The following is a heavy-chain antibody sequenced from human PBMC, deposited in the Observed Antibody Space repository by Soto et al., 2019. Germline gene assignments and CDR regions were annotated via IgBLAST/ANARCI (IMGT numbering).Heavy chain of an antibody. D-gene: IGHD6-13*01. CDR2: LYSDDST. CDR3: ARVDTLTAAVDY. V-gene: IGHV3-66*01. Sequence: EVQLVESGGGLVQPGGSLRLSCVVSGFTVSGMYMSWVRQAPGKGLEWVSLLYSDDSTYYADSVKGRLTISRDTSKNTLFLQMNSLTAEDTAVYSCARVDTLTAAVDYWGQGTLVTVSS. J-gene: IGHJ4*02. CDR1: GFTVSGMY.